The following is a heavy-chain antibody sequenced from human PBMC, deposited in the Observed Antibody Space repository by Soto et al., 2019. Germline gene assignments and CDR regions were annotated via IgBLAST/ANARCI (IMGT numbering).Heavy chain of an antibody. D-gene: IGHD3-3*01. CDR1: GFTFSSNW. CDR2: IKHDGSDK. Sequence: GGSLRLSCAASGFTFSSNWMSWIRQAPGKGLELLANIKHDGSDKYYVDSVKGRFTISRDNAMNSLYLQMNSLRAEDTGVYYCAKNTRAPNNWGQGTLVTVSS. V-gene: IGHV3-7*01. CDR3: AKNTRAPNN. J-gene: IGHJ4*02.